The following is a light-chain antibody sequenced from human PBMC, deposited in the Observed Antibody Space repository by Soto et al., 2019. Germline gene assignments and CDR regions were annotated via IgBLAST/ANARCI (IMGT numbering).Light chain of an antibody. CDR2: EVS. V-gene: IGLV2-14*01. CDR1: ISDVGAYNY. CDR3: SSYTTTSTPFV. J-gene: IGLJ1*01. Sequence: QSVLTQPSSVCGSPGQSITISCTGTISDVGAYNYVSWYQQHPGKAPKLVIFEVSNRPSGVSDRFSGSKSGKTASLTISGLHAEDAAEYYCSSYTTTSTPFVFGTGTKVTVL.